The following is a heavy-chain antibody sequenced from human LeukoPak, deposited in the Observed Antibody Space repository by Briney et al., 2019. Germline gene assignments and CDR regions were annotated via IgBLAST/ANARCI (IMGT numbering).Heavy chain of an antibody. V-gene: IGHV4-39*01. J-gene: IGHJ4*02. D-gene: IGHD4-11*01. CDR1: GGSISSSSYY. CDR2: IYYSGST. Sequence: SETLSLTCTVSGGSISSSSYYWGWIRQPPGKGLEWIGSIYYSGSTYYNPSLKSRVTITVDTSKNQFSLKLSSVTAADTAVYYCARGRFAYSNYVDYWGQGTLVTVSS. CDR3: ARGRFAYSNYVDY.